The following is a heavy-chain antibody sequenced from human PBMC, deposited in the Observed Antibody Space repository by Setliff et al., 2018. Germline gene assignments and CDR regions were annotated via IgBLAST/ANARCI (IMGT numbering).Heavy chain of an antibody. CDR3: ANDRSGSYSQ. CDR2: IKQDGSEK. D-gene: IGHD1-26*01. J-gene: IGHJ4*02. Sequence: GGSLRLSCAASGFTLSTYWMSWVRQAPGKGLEWVANIKQDGSEKYYVDSVKGRFSISRDNAKNTLYLQMNSLRAEDTAVYYCANDRSGSYSQWGQGTLVTVSS. CDR1: GFTLSTYW. V-gene: IGHV3-7*01.